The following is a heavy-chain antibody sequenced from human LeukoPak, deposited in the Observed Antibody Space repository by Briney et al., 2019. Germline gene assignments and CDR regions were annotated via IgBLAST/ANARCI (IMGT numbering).Heavy chain of an antibody. CDR2: ISSSSSYI. D-gene: IGHD4-17*01. J-gene: IGHJ4*02. V-gene: IGHV3-21*01. CDR3: ARDWNFYGENYFDY. CDR1: EFTFSSYS. Sequence: PGGSLRLSCAASEFTFSSYSMNWVRQAPGKGLEWVSSISSSSSYIYYADSVKGRFTISRDNAKNSLYLQMNSLRAEDTAVYYCARDWNFYGENYFDYWGQGTLVTVSS.